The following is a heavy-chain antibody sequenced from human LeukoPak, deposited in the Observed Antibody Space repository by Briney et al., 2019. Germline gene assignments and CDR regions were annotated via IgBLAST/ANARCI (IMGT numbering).Heavy chain of an antibody. V-gene: IGHV4-30-4*07. J-gene: IGHJ4*02. Sequence: SQTLSLTCVVSGGSFSSNSYSWTWLRQPLGKSLEWIGYIYHSGSAYYNPSLISRVTISVDTSKNQFSLKLSSVTAADTAVYYCARSNALTLDYWGQGTLVTVSS. D-gene: IGHD3-9*01. CDR3: ARSNALTLDY. CDR1: GGSFSSNSYS. CDR2: IYHSGSA.